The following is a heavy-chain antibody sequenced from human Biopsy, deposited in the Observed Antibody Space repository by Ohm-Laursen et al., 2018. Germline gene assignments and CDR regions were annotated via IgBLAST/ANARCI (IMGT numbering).Heavy chain of an antibody. CDR1: GFTFSSYA. Sequence: SLRLSCAASGFTFSSYAMNWVRQAPGKGLEWVSGITGSGGSTYYTDSVKGRFTISRDSSKNTLHLQMNSLRAEDTAVYYCAKDQGYYYDRSVYYYFDYWGQGTLVTVSS. CDR3: AKDQGYYYDRSVYYYFDY. V-gene: IGHV3-23*01. J-gene: IGHJ4*02. CDR2: ITGSGGST. D-gene: IGHD3-22*01.